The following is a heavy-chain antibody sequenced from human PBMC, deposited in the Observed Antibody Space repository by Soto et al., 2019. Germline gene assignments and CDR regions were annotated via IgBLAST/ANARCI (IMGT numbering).Heavy chain of an antibody. D-gene: IGHD4-17*01. J-gene: IGHJ6*02. CDR1: GGSFSGYY. CDR2: INHSGST. Sequence: SETLSLTCAVYGGSFSGYYWSWIRQPPGKGLEWIGEINHSGSTNYNPSLKSRVTISVDTSKNQFSLKLSSVTAADTAVYYCARDHYGDYGYGMDVWGQGTTVTVSS. CDR3: ARDHYGDYGYGMDV. V-gene: IGHV4-34*01.